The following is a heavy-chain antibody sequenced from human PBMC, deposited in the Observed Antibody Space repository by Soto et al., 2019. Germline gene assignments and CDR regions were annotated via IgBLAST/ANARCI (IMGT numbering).Heavy chain of an antibody. CDR1: GGSISSSSYY. J-gene: IGHJ4*02. CDR3: ARRYGGNLDY. Sequence: PSETLSLTCTVSGGSISSSSYYWGWIRQPPGKGLEWIGSIYYSGSTYYNPSLKSRVTISVDTSKNQFSLKLSSVTAADTAVYYCARRYGGNLDYWGQGTVVTVSS. D-gene: IGHD1-26*01. CDR2: IYYSGST. V-gene: IGHV4-39*01.